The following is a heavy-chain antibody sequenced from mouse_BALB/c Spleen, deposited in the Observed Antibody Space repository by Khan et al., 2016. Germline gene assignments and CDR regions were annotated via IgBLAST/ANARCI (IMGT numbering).Heavy chain of an antibody. Sequence: VQLQQSGAELVKPGASVKLSCTASGFNIKDTYMHWVKQRPEQGLEWIGRIDPANGNTKYDPKFQGQATITADTSSNTAYLQLSSLTSEDTAVYYCARSPYDYDVGFAYWGQGTLVTVSA. J-gene: IGHJ3*01. CDR1: GFNIKDTY. CDR2: IDPANGNT. CDR3: ARSPYDYDVGFAY. V-gene: IGHV14-3*02. D-gene: IGHD2-4*01.